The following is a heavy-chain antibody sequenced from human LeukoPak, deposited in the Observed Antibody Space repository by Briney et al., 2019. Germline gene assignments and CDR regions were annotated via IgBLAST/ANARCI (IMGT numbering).Heavy chain of an antibody. Sequence: PGGSLRLSCAASGFTFNKYAMTWVRQAPGKGLVCVAVISASGDNTDYADSVKGRFNIPRDNSKNTLSLQMNSLRVEDTAVYYCAKVVGTGTTPTDYWGQGTLVTVSS. V-gene: IGHV3-23*01. CDR2: ISASGDNT. D-gene: IGHD1-1*01. J-gene: IGHJ4*02. CDR1: GFTFNKYA. CDR3: AKVVGTGTTPTDY.